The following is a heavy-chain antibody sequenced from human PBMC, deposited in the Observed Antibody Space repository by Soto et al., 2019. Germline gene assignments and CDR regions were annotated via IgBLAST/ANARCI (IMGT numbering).Heavy chain of an antibody. J-gene: IGHJ4*02. CDR2: ISGSGGST. D-gene: IGHD3-3*01. CDR3: AKGLEWPFYYFDY. Sequence: XFTFSSYAMSWVRQAPGKGLEWVSAISGSGGSTYYADSVKGRFTISRDNSKNTLYLQMNSLRAEDTAVYYCAKGLEWPFYYFDYWGQGTLDTVSS. CDR1: XFTFSSYA. V-gene: IGHV3-23*01.